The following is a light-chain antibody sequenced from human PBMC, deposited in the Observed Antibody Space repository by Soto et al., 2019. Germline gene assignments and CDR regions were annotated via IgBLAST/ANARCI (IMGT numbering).Light chain of an antibody. V-gene: IGKV3-20*01. CDR1: QSVASSS. J-gene: IGKJ2*01. CDR3: QQYGSSSYT. CDR2: GAY. Sequence: EIVLTQSPGTLSLSPGEGATLYCMASQSVASSSLAWYQQKPGQAPRLIIYGAYHRATGTPDRFSGGGSGTDFTLTISRLEPEDCAVYYCQQYGSSSYTFGQGTKLEIK.